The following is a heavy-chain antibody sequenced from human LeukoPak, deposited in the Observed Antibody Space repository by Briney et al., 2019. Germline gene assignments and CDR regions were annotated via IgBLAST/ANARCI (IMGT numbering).Heavy chain of an antibody. V-gene: IGHV3-74*03. J-gene: IGHJ5*01. CDR1: GFTFSGYW. CDR2: INSDGYSI. Sequence: GGSLRLSCAASGFTFSGYWMHWVRQAPWKGLVWVSRINSDGYSITYADSVKGRFTISRDNAKNTLYPQMNSLIAEDTAVYFCTRAGYSSGFDSWGQGTLVTVSS. CDR3: TRAGYSSGFDS. D-gene: IGHD6-19*01.